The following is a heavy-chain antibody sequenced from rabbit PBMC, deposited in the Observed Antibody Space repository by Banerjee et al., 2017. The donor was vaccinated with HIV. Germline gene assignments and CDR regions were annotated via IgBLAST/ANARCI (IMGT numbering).Heavy chain of an antibody. CDR1: GFDFSSTYD. CDR3: ARYTYDDNTEGDYFNL. V-gene: IGHV1S40*01. D-gene: IGHD2-1*01. J-gene: IGHJ4*01. CDR2: IWTGDDGT. Sequence: QSLEESGGDLVKPGASLTLTCTASGFDFSSTYDMCWVRQAPGKGLEWIACIWTGDDGTNYASWAKGRFTISKTSSTTVTLEMTSLTAADTAMYFCARYTYDDNTEGDYFNLWGPGTLVTVS.